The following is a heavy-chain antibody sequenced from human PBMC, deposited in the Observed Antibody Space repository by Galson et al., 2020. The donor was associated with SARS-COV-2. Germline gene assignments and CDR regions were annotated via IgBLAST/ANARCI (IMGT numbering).Heavy chain of an antibody. Sequence: ASETLSLTCTVSGGSISSYYWSWIRQPPGKGLEWIGYIYYSGSTNYNPSLKSRVTISVDTSKNQFSLKLSSVTAADTAVYYCARARMPPVPQDAFDIWGQGTMVTVSS. CDR2: IYYSGST. CDR3: ARARMPPVPQDAFDI. D-gene: IGHD2-2*01. J-gene: IGHJ3*02. V-gene: IGHV4-59*01. CDR1: GGSISSYY.